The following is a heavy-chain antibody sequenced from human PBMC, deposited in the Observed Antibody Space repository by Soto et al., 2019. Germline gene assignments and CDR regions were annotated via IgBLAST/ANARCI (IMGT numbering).Heavy chain of an antibody. D-gene: IGHD2-8*02. V-gene: IGHV4-31*03. CDR2: IYYSGST. CDR1: GGSISSGGYY. CDR3: ASLTHVWSAFDY. Sequence: PSETLSLTCTVSGGSISSGGYYWSWIRQHPGKGLEWIGYIYYSGSTYYNPSLKSRVTISGDRSKNQFSLNLSSVTAADTAVYFCASLTHVWSAFDYWGQGTLDTVSS. J-gene: IGHJ4*02.